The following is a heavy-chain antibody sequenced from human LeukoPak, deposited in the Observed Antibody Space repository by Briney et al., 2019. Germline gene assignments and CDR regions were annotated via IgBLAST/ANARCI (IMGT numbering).Heavy chain of an antibody. D-gene: IGHD2-2*02. CDR1: GFTFSSFA. CDR2: ISYEDGSNK. V-gene: IGHV3-30*04. Sequence: GGSLRLSCAASGFTFSSFALHWVRQAPGKGLEWVAVISYEDGSNKYYADSVKGRFTISRDNSKHMVYLQMNSLRTEDTAVYYCARESGGNTPYYFDYWGQGTLVTVSS. CDR3: ARESGGNTPYYFDY. J-gene: IGHJ4*02.